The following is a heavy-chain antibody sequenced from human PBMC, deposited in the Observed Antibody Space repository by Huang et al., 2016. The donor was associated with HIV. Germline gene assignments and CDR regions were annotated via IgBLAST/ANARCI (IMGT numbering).Heavy chain of an antibody. CDR3: ARLPFDYVWGTQRQTALDELDV. Sequence: QLQLQESGPGLVRPSETLSLTCSVSGGSVNSGYYYWGWVRQPPGKGLEWIASVLYVGNTFYNPALKGRVSMSVDTSKKRFSLNLSSVTAADTAVYFCARLPFDYVWGTQRQTALDELDVWGQGTMVTVSS. J-gene: IGHJ3*01. V-gene: IGHV4-39*01. CDR1: GGSVNSGYYY. D-gene: IGHD3-16*01. CDR2: VLYVGNT.